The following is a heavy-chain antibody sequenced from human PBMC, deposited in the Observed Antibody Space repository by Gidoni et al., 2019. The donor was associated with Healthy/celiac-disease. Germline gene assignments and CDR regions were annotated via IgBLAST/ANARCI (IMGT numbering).Heavy chain of an antibody. V-gene: IGHV3-30*19. CDR2: ISYDGSNK. D-gene: IGHD6-19*01. CDR3: ARDMVAVAGADAFDI. Sequence: VQLVESGGGVVPPGRSLRLSCAASGFTFSSYGMHWVRQAPGKGLEWVAIISYDGSNKYYADSVKGRFTISRHKSKNTLYLQMNSLRAEDTAVYYCARDMVAVAGADAFDIWGQGTMVTVSS. J-gene: IGHJ3*02. CDR1: GFTFSSYG.